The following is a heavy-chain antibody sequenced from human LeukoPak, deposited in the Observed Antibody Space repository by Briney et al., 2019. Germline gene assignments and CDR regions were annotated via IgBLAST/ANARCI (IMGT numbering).Heavy chain of an antibody. Sequence: HTGGSLRLSCAASGFTFSSYAMSWVRQAPGKGLEWVSAISGSGGSTYYADSVKGRFTISRDNAKNTLDLQMNNLRVEDTAVYYCARESVTDISRQSDAFDIWGQGTMVTVS. CDR1: GFTFSSYA. V-gene: IGHV3-23*01. D-gene: IGHD2-21*02. CDR3: ARESVTDISRQSDAFDI. CDR2: ISGSGGST. J-gene: IGHJ3*02.